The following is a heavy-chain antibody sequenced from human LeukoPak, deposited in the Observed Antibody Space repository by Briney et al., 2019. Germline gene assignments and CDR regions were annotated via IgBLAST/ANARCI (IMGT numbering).Heavy chain of an antibody. D-gene: IGHD6-13*01. Sequence: TGGSLRLSCAASGFTVSSNYMSWVRQAPGKGLEWVSVIYSGGSTYYADSVKGRFTISRDNSKNTLYLQMNSLRAEDTAVYYCARDTVAAAGTSAFDIWGQGTMVTVSS. CDR1: GFTVSSNY. CDR2: IYSGGST. J-gene: IGHJ3*02. CDR3: ARDTVAAAGTSAFDI. V-gene: IGHV3-53*01.